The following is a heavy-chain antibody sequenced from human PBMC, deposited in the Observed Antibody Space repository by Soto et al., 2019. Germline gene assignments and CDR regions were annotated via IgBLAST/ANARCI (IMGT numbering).Heavy chain of an antibody. CDR3: ARVQVTPGTTWRVFDY. J-gene: IGHJ4*02. D-gene: IGHD1-1*01. Sequence: VQLVESGGGLVRPGGSLRLSCAASGFTVSSSYMSWVRQAPGKGLEWVSVIYSGGRTYYAGSVRGRFTISRDDSKSTVSLQMSSLRAEDTAVYYCARVQVTPGTTWRVFDYWGQGTLVTVSS. CDR2: IYSGGRT. V-gene: IGHV3-66*01. CDR1: GFTVSSSY.